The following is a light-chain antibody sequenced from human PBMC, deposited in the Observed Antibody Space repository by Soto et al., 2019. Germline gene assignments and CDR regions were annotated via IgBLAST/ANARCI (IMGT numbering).Light chain of an antibody. CDR1: QSVLSSADRRNY. J-gene: IGKJ2*01. CDR3: QQYYATPLT. CDR2: WTS. Sequence: DIVLTQSPDSLAVSLGERATINCKSSQSVLSSADRRNYLAWYQQKPGQPPKLLIYWTSSRESGVPDRFSGSESGTDFTLTISSLQAEARAVYYCQQYYATPLTFGQGTKLEIK. V-gene: IGKV4-1*01.